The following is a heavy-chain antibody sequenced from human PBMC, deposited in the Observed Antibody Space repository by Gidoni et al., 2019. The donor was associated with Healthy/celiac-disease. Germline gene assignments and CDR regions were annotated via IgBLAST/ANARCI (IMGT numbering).Heavy chain of an antibody. V-gene: IGHV4-61*02. J-gene: IGHJ6*03. D-gene: IGHD6-13*01. CDR3: AREPYSSSWWSCYMDV. CDR1: GASFTRGGYY. Sequence: QVQLQESGPGLVKPSQTLSLTCTVPGASFTRGGYYWSWTRQPAGKGLEWIGRIYTSGSTNYNPSLKSRVTISVDTSKNQFSLKLSSVTAADTAVYYCAREPYSSSWWSCYMDVWGKGTTVTVSS. CDR2: IYTSGST.